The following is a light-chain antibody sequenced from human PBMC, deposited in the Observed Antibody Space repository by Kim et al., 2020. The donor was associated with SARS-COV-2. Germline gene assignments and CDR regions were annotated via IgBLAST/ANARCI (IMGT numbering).Light chain of an antibody. CDR3: QLYIGLPPTWT. V-gene: IGKV3-20*01. CDR2: DAS. J-gene: IGKJ1*01. CDR1: QSVSSNF. Sequence: PGERATLSCRASQSVSSNFIAWYQQKPGQVPRLLIHDASSRATGIPDRFSGRGSGTDFTLTISRLEPEDFAVYYCQLYIGLPPTWTFGQGTKVDIK.